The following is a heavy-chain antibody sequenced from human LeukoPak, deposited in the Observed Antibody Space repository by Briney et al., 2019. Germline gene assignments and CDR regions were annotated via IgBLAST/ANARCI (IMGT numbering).Heavy chain of an antibody. Sequence: PSETLSLTCTVSGGSISNYYWSWIRQPAGKGLEWIGRIHTSGNTNYNPSLKSRVTMSVDTSKNQFSLKLTSVTAADTAMYFCAGGYDILTGYLDYWGQGTLVTVSS. J-gene: IGHJ4*02. V-gene: IGHV4-4*07. CDR3: AGGYDILTGYLDY. D-gene: IGHD3-9*01. CDR2: IHTSGNT. CDR1: GGSISNYY.